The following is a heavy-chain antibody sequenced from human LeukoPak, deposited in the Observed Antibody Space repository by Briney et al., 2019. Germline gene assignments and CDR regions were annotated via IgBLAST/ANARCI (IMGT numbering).Heavy chain of an antibody. Sequence: SETLSLTCAVYGGSFSGYCWSWIRQPPGKGLEWIGEINHSGSTNYNPSLKSRVTMSVDTSKNQFSLKLSSVTAADTAVYYCARGPAMVRGVNWFDPWGQGTLVTVSS. CDR1: GGSFSGYC. CDR2: INHSGST. D-gene: IGHD3-10*01. J-gene: IGHJ5*02. CDR3: ARGPAMVRGVNWFDP. V-gene: IGHV4-34*01.